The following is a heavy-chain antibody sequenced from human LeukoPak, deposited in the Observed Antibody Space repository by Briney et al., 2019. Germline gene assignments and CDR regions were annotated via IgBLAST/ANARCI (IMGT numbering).Heavy chain of an antibody. J-gene: IGHJ5*02. CDR1: GDSISRSNYY. Sequence: SETLSLTCSVSGDSISRSNYYWGWIRQPPGKGLEWIANIHYTGTTSNNPSLKSRVTLSVDTSKNQFSLKMSSVTATDTAVYYCARRDRYSSGQFDHWGQGTLVTVSS. D-gene: IGHD5-18*01. CDR3: ARRDRYSSGQFDH. CDR2: IHYTGTT. V-gene: IGHV4-39*01.